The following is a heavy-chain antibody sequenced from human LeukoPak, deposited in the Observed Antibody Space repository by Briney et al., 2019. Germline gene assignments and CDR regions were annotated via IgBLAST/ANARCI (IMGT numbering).Heavy chain of an antibody. D-gene: IGHD4-17*01. V-gene: IGHV3-74*01. CDR2: INTQGTYT. CDR1: RITLSSYW. CDR3: VIDLGEYNDL. Sequence: GGSLRLSCAVSRITLSSYWMHSVRHAPGRGLLWVSRINTQGTYTNYAASVKGRITISRENAENTLYLQISSLRADGASVYECVIDLGEYNDLWGEGTLVSVS. J-gene: IGHJ4*02.